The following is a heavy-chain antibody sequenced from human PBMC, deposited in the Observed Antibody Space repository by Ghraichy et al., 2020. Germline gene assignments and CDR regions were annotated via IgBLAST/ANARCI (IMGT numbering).Heavy chain of an antibody. J-gene: IGHJ5*02. CDR1: GYSFTSYW. Sequence: GESLNISCKGSGYSFTSYWIGWVRQMPGKGLEWMGIIYPGDSDTRYSPSFQGQVTISADKSISTAYLQWSSLKASDTAMYYCARHGGSSWYEDSFGPWGQGTLVTVSS. CDR3: ARHGGSSWYEDSFGP. CDR2: IYPGDSDT. D-gene: IGHD6-13*01. V-gene: IGHV5-51*01.